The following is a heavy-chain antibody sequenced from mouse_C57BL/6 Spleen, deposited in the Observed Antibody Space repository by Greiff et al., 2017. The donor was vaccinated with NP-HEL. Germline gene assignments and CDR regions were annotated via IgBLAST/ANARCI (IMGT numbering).Heavy chain of an antibody. D-gene: IGHD1-1*01. CDR1: GYAFSSSW. V-gene: IGHV1-82*01. CDR2: IYPGDGDT. CDR3: ARRTSHYYGSSYGYFDV. Sequence: QVQLQQSGPELVKPGASVKISCKASGYAFSSSWMNWVKQRPGKGLEWIGRIYPGDGDTNYNGKFKGKATLTADKSSSTAYMQLSSLTSEDSAVYFCARRTSHYYGSSYGYFDVWGTGTTVTVSS. J-gene: IGHJ1*03.